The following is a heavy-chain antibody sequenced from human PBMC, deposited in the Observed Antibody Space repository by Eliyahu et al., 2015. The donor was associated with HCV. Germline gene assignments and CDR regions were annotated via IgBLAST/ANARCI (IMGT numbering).Heavy chain of an antibody. Sequence: QVQLQESGPGLVKPSQTLSLTCTVSXGSVXXXXXYWSWIRQPPGKGLEWIGYIYYSGSTYYNPSLKSRIXISVDTSKNQFSLRLSSVTAADTAVYYCARVSLAYCSGEACWYFDLWGRGTLVTVSS. CDR2: IYYSGST. J-gene: IGHJ2*01. CDR3: ARVSLAYCSGEACWYFDL. CDR1: XGSVXXXXXY. V-gene: IGHV4-30-4*08. D-gene: IGHD2-15*01.